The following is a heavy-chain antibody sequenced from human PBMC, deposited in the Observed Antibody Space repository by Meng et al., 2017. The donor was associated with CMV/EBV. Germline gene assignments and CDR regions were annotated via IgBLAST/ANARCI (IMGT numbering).Heavy chain of an antibody. CDR2: IQVIGHT. CDR1: GASIKNYN. CDR3: AGSRPGGGACDY. Sequence: QEQNQRSGPGRVKLSETLSLPCIVSGASIKNYNWNWVRQPAGQGLEWIGLIQVIGHTVYNPSLKSRVTVSLDASKSQFSLTLNSVTAADTATYYCAGSRPGGGACDYWGQGILVTVSS. V-gene: IGHV4-4*07. J-gene: IGHJ4*02. D-gene: IGHD3-16*01.